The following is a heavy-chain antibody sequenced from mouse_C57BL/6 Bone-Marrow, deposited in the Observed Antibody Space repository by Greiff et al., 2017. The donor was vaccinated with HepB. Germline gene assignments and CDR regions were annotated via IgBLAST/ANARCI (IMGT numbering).Heavy chain of an antibody. CDR2: IDPETGGT. V-gene: IGHV1-15*01. CDR1: GYTFTDYE. CDR3: TRSYYSNYGDY. J-gene: IGHJ2*01. Sequence: QVQLKESGAELVRPGASVTLSCKASGYTFTDYEMHWVKQTPVHGLEWIGAIDPETGGTAYNQKFKGKAILTADKSSSTAYMELRSLTSEDSAVYYCTRSYYSNYGDYWGQGTTLTVSS. D-gene: IGHD2-5*01.